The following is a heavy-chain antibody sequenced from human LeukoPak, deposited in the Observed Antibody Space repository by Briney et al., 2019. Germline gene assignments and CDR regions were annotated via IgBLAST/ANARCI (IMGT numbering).Heavy chain of an antibody. CDR1: GGSISTSNYY. J-gene: IGHJ4*02. Sequence: SETLSLTRTVSGGSISTSNYYWGWIRQPPGKGLEWIGSIYYTGSTYYNPSLNSRVTVSVDTSKNQFSLKLSSVTAADTAVYYCASRTRFGELRFDYWGQGTLVTASS. CDR3: ASRTRFGELRFDY. CDR2: IYYTGST. V-gene: IGHV4-39*01. D-gene: IGHD3-10*01.